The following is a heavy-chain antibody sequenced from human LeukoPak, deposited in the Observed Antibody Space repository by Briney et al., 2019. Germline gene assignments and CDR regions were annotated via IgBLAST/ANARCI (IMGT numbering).Heavy chain of an antibody. Sequence: SQTLSLTCAISGDSVSSNSAAWNWIRQSPSRGLEWLGRTYYRSKWYNDYAVSVKSRITINPDTPKNQFSLQLNSVTPEDTAVYYCARSIPYGGNSGFDPWGQGTLVTVSS. CDR2: TYYRSKWYN. J-gene: IGHJ5*02. D-gene: IGHD4-23*01. CDR3: ARSIPYGGNSGFDP. V-gene: IGHV6-1*01. CDR1: GDSVSSNSAA.